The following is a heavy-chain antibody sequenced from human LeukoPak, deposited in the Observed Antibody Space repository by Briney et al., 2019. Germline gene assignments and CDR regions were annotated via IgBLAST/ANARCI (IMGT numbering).Heavy chain of an antibody. CDR3: ARGYPYSSGWYWYFDI. V-gene: IGHV4-59*01. CDR1: GGSISSYY. Sequence: PSETLSLTCTVSGGSISSYYWSWLRQPPGKGLEWIGYIYYSGSTNYNPSLKSRVTMAVDTSKNQFSLKLSSVTAADTAVYFCARGYPYSSGWYWYFDIWGRGTLVTVSS. D-gene: IGHD6-19*01. CDR2: IYYSGST. J-gene: IGHJ2*01.